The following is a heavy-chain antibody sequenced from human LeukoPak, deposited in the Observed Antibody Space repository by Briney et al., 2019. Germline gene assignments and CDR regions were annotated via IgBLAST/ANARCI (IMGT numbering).Heavy chain of an antibody. CDR1: GFTFSDYS. CDR2: ISSGSYYI. CDR3: ARGDGAPDY. V-gene: IGHV3-21*01. J-gene: IGHJ4*02. Sequence: GGSLRLSCAASGFTFSDYSMNWVRQAPGEGLEWVSSISSGSYYIHYADSVKGRFTISRDNAKNSLYLQMNSLRAEDTAVYYCARGDGAPDYWGQGTLVTVSS. D-gene: IGHD4-17*01.